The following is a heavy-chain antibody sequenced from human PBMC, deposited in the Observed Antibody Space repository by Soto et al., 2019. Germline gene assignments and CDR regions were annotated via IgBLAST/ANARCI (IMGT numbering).Heavy chain of an antibody. V-gene: IGHV3-30*03. CDR3: ACMTPPIFDY. CDR1: GFTFSSYG. D-gene: IGHD2-8*01. J-gene: IGHJ4*02. Sequence: QVQLVESGGGVVQPGRSLRLSCAASGFTFSSYGMHWVRQAPGKGLEWVAVISYDGSNKYYADSVKGRFTISRDNSKNTLYLQMNSLRAEDTAVYYCACMTPPIFDYWGQGTLVTVSS. CDR2: ISYDGSNK.